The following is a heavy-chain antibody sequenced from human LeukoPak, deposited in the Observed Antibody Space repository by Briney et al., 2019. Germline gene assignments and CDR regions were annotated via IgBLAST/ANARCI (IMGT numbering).Heavy chain of an antibody. Sequence: GSLRLSCAASGFIFSTYVMYWVRQAPGKGLEWVAFIRHDGGIKNYADSVKGRSTISRDNSKNTLYLQMNSLRAEDTAVYYCAKDSLADIDYWGQGTLVTVSS. CDR2: IRHDGGIK. CDR1: GFIFSTYV. CDR3: AKDSLADIDY. V-gene: IGHV3-30*02. D-gene: IGHD3-16*01. J-gene: IGHJ4*02.